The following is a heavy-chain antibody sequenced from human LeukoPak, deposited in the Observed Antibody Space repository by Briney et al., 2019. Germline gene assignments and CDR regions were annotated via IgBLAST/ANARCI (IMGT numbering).Heavy chain of an antibody. J-gene: IGHJ3*02. CDR3: ARDMRRSVRDGYNYDAFDI. CDR2: ISGSGGST. Sequence: GGSLRLSCAASGFTFSSYAMSWVRQAPGKGLEWVSAISGSGGSTYYADSVKGRFTISRDNSKNTLYLQMNSLRAEDTAVYYCARDMRRSVRDGYNYDAFDIWGQGTMVTVSS. V-gene: IGHV3-23*01. D-gene: IGHD5-24*01. CDR1: GFTFSSYA.